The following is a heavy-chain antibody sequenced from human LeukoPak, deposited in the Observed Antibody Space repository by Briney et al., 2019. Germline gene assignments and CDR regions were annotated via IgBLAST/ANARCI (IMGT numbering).Heavy chain of an antibody. D-gene: IGHD2-15*01. Sequence: PGGSLRLSCAASGFTFSSYAMSWVRQAPGKGLEWVSGISGSGGSTYYADSVKGRFIISRDNSKNTLYLQMNSLRAEDTAVYYCAKDSDIVVVVAATPFDYWGQGTLVTVSS. CDR2: ISGSGGST. J-gene: IGHJ4*02. V-gene: IGHV3-23*01. CDR3: AKDSDIVVVVAATPFDY. CDR1: GFTFSSYA.